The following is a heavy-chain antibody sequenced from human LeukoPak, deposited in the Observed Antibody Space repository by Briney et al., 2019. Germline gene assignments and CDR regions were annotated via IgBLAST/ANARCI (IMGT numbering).Heavy chain of an antibody. D-gene: IGHD4-17*01. CDR3: AKGTDYGDYDRYWYFDL. J-gene: IGHJ2*01. V-gene: IGHV3-23*01. CDR1: GFTFSNYW. Sequence: PGGSLRLSCAASGFTFSNYWLHWVRQAPGKGLVWVSAISGSGGSTYYADSVKGRFTISRDNSKNTLYLQVNSLRAEDTAVYYCAKGTDYGDYDRYWYFDLWGRGTLVTVSS. CDR2: ISGSGGST.